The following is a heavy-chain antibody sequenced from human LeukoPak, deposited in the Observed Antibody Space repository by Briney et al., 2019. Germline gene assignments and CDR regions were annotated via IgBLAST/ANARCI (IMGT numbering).Heavy chain of an antibody. Sequence: GGSLRLPCAASGFRFSNSSMAWVRQAPGKGLEWVSSISGNCYYIYYAESVQGRFTISRDNARNSLYLQMNSLRAEDTAVYYCARGSILGATGYYWGRGTLVTVSS. V-gene: IGHV3-21*01. CDR3: ARGSILGATGYY. J-gene: IGHJ4*02. CDR2: ISGNCYYI. D-gene: IGHD1-26*01. CDR1: GFRFSNSS.